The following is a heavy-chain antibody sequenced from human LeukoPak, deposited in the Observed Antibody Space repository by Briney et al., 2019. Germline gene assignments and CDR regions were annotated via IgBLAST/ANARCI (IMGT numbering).Heavy chain of an antibody. J-gene: IGHJ5*02. V-gene: IGHV4-34*01. CDR2: IYHSGST. Sequence: SETLSLTCAVYGGSFSGYYWSWIRQPPGKGLEWIGEIYHSGSTNYNPSLKSRVTISVDKSKNQFSLKLSSVTAADTAVYYCSRLPDPWGQGTLVTVSS. CDR1: GGSFSGYY. CDR3: SRLPDP.